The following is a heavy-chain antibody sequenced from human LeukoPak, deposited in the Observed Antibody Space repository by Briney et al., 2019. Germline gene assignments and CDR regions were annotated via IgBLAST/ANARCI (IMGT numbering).Heavy chain of an antibody. CDR3: AKDPRDGGSYFDY. Sequence: GGSLRLSCAASGFTFSSYAMSWVRQDPGKGLEWVSAISGSGGSTYYADSVKGRFTISRDNSKNTLYLQMNSLRAEDTAVYYCAKDPRDGGSYFDYWGQGTLVTVSS. V-gene: IGHV3-23*01. D-gene: IGHD5-24*01. J-gene: IGHJ4*02. CDR1: GFTFSSYA. CDR2: ISGSGGST.